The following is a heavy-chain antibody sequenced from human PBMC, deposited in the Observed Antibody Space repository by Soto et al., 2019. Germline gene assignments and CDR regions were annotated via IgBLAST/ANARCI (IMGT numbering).Heavy chain of an antibody. Sequence: PSETLSLTCAVYGGSFSGYYCSWIRQPPGKGLEWIGEINHSGSTNYNPSLKSRVTISVDTSKNQFSLKLSSVTAADTAVYYCARGRYSSGWFDYWGQGTLVTVSS. V-gene: IGHV4-34*01. CDR2: INHSGST. J-gene: IGHJ4*02. CDR1: GGSFSGYY. D-gene: IGHD6-19*01. CDR3: ARGRYSSGWFDY.